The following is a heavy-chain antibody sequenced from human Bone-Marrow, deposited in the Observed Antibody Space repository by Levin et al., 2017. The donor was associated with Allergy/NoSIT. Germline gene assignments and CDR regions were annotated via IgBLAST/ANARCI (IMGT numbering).Heavy chain of an antibody. CDR1: GGSISGYY. V-gene: IGHV4-59*01. CDR3: ARSVAGEFDY. CDR2: IFYSGST. J-gene: IGHJ4*02. D-gene: IGHD3-10*01. Sequence: SCTVSGGSISGYYWSWVRQPPGKGLEWVGHIFYSGSTNYNPSLKSRVTISINTSKNQFSINLTSVTAADTAVYYCARSVAGEFDYWGQGTLVTVTS.